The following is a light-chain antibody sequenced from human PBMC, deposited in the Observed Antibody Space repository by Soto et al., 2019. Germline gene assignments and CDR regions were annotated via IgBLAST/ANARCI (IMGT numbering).Light chain of an antibody. CDR3: CSYAGTYTFYV. Sequence: QSVLTQPRSGSGSPGQSVTISCTGTSSDVGGYDYVSWYQQHPGKAPKLMIYNVTKRPSGVPDRFSGSRSGNTASLTISGLQAEDDADYYCCSYAGTYTFYVFGTG. V-gene: IGLV2-11*01. CDR1: SSDVGGYDY. J-gene: IGLJ1*01. CDR2: NVT.